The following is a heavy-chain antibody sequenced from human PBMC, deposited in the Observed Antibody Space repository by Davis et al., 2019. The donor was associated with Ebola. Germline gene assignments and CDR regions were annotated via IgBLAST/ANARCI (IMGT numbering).Heavy chain of an antibody. CDR2: VSSSGSTI. J-gene: IGHJ3*02. CDR1: GFTFSDYY. Sequence: GESLKISCAASGFTFSDYYMSWIRQAPGKGLEWVSYVSSSGSTIYYADSVKGRFTISRDNAKNSLYLQMNSLRAEDTAVYYCAREGDPTIFGVALDAFDIWGQGTMVTVSS. D-gene: IGHD3-3*01. V-gene: IGHV3-11*01. CDR3: AREGDPTIFGVALDAFDI.